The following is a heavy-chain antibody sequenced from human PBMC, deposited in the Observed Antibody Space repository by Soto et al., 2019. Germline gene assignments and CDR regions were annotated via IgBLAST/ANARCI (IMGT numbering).Heavy chain of an antibody. V-gene: IGHV4-4*07. CDR1: GGSISSYY. CDR3: AGDWVTGTMVRGRRYYYYGMDV. D-gene: IGHD3-10*01. J-gene: IGHJ6*02. Sequence: SETLSLTCTVSGGSISSYYWSWIRRPAGKGLEWIGRIYTSGSTNYNPSLKSRVTMSVDTSKNQFSLKLSSVTAADTAVYYCAGDWVTGTMVRGRRYYYYGMDVWGQGTTVTVSS. CDR2: IYTSGST.